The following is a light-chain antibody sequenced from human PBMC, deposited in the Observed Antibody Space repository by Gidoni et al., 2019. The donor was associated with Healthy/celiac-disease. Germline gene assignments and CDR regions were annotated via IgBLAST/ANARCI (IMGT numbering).Light chain of an antibody. J-gene: IGKJ4*01. V-gene: IGKV3-11*01. CDR1: QSVSSY. CDR3: QQRSNWLT. CDR2: DAS. Sequence: EIVLPQSPATLSLSPGERATLSCRASQSVSSYLAWYQQKPGQAPRLLIYDASNRATGIPARLSGSGSGTDFTLTISSLEPEDFAVYYCQQRSNWLTFGGGTKVEIK.